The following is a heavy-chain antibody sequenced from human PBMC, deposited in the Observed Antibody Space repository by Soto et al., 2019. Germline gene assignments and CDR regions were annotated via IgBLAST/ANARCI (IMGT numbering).Heavy chain of an antibody. V-gene: IGHV4-39*01. CDR3: ARHLKWEPWGDL. CDR1: GGSISSSSYY. D-gene: IGHD1-26*01. J-gene: IGHJ2*01. Sequence: QLQLQESGPGLVKPSETLSLTCTVSGGSISSSSYYWGWIRQPPGKGLEWIGSIYYSGSTYYNPSLKSRVTISVDTSKNQFSLKLSSVTAADTAVYYCARHLKWEPWGDLWGRGTLVTVSS. CDR2: IYYSGST.